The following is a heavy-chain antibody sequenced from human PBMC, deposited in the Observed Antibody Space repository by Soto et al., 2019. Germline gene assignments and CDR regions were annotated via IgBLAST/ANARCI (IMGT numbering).Heavy chain of an antibody. CDR3: ARDRYCSSTSCFYNWFDP. D-gene: IGHD2-2*01. CDR2: IYPGDSDT. CDR1: GYSFTSYW. J-gene: IGHJ5*02. Sequence: GESLKISCKGSGYSFTSYWIGWVRQMPGKGLEWMGIIYPGDSDTRYSPSFQGQVTISADKSISTAYLQWSSLKASDTAMYYWARDRYCSSTSCFYNWFDPWGQGTLVTVSS. V-gene: IGHV5-51*01.